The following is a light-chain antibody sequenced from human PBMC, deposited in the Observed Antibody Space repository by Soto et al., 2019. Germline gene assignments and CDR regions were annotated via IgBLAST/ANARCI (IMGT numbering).Light chain of an antibody. J-gene: IGKJ4*01. CDR3: QQFNNWPELS. CDR1: QSISGN. CDR2: GAS. V-gene: IGKV3-15*01. Sequence: EIVMTQSPATLSVSPGERANLSCRASQSISGNLAWYQQKPGQTPRLLIYGASTMAAGIPARFSGSVSGTEFTLTISSLQSEDFAVYYCQQFNNWPELSFGGGTKVDI.